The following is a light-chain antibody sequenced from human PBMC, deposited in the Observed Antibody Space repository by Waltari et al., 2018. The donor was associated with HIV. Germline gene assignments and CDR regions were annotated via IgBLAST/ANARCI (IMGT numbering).Light chain of an antibody. CDR2: ESS. CDR3: TKYTSTNVLIL. Sequence: QSAPTQPASVSGSPGQSITISCNNMGDLTYVSWYQQYPGKAPTLLIDESSNRPSGISSRCSGSKSGDTAALTISGLQADDEADYLCTKYTSTNVLILFGGGTKVTVL. J-gene: IGLJ2*01. CDR1: MGDLTY. V-gene: IGLV2-14*03.